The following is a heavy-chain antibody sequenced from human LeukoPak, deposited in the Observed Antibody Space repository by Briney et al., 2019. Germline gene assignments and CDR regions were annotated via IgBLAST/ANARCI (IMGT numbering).Heavy chain of an antibody. J-gene: IGHJ4*02. CDR3: ARVAESWEFDY. D-gene: IGHD1-26*01. Sequence: SQSLSLTCAVSGGSISSGGYSWSWIRQPPGRGLEWIGYIYHSGSTYYNPSLKSRVTISVDRSKNQFSLKLSSVTAADTAVYYCARVAESWEFDYWGQGTLVTVSS. CDR2: IYHSGST. CDR1: GGSISSGGYS. V-gene: IGHV4-30-2*01.